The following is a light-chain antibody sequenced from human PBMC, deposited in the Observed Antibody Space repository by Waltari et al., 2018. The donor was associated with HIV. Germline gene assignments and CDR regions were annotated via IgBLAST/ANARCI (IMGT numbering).Light chain of an antibody. CDR2: ANS. Sequence: SYVLTQPPSVSVAPGQTARITCGGHTIGGKNVHWYQQKPGQAPVVVIYANSNRPSGIPERFSGSNSGNKATLTISRAQAGDDADYYCQVWDSGLVVFGAGTKLTVL. V-gene: IGLV3-9*01. CDR3: QVWDSGLVV. CDR1: TIGGKN. J-gene: IGLJ2*01.